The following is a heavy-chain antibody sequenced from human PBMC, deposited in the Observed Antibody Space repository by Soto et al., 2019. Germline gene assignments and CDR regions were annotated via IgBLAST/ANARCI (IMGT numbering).Heavy chain of an antibody. V-gene: IGHV3-7*04. CDR1: GFTFSSYW. CDR2: IKQDGGEE. Sequence: EVQLVESGGGLVQPEGSLRLSCAASGFTFSSYWMSWVRQAPGKGLEWVANIKQDGGEEYYVDSVKGRFTISRDNAKNALYLQMNCLRAEDTAVYSCARVYSSSSGRGMDVWCQGTTVTVSS. J-gene: IGHJ6*02. D-gene: IGHD6-6*01. CDR3: ARVYSSSSGRGMDV.